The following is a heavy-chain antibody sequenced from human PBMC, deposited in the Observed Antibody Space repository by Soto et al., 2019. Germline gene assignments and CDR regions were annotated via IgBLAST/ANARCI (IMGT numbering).Heavy chain of an antibody. CDR1: GFTFSSYA. V-gene: IGHV3-30-3*01. J-gene: IGHJ6*02. D-gene: IGHD5-12*01. CDR2: ISYDGSNK. CDR3: ARDYYRFNSGYGFSMDV. Sequence: QVQLVESGGGVVQPGRSLRLSCAASGFTFSSYAMHWVRQAPGKGLEWVAVISYDGSNKYYADSVKGGFTISRDNSKNTLDLQMNSLRAEDTAVYYCARDYYRFNSGYGFSMDVWGQWTTVTVSS.